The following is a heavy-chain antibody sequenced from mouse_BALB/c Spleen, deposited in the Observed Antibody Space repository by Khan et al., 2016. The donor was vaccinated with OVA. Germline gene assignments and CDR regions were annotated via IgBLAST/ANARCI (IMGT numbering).Heavy chain of an antibody. Sequence: VQLKESGPGLVKPSQSLSLTCTVTGYSITSDYAWNWIRQFPGNKLEWIGFISYSGNTNYNPSLKSRISITRDTSKNQFFLQLNSVTTEDTATYYCARVYGGDFDYWGQGTTLTVSS. CDR3: ARVYGGDFDY. CDR2: ISYSGNT. V-gene: IGHV3-2*02. D-gene: IGHD1-1*01. CDR1: GYSITSDYA. J-gene: IGHJ2*01.